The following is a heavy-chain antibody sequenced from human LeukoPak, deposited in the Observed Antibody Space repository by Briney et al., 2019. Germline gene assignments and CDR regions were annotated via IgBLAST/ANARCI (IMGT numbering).Heavy chain of an antibody. Sequence: SETLSLTCTVSGGSISSSSYYWGWVRQPPGKGLEWIGRIYYSGSTYYNPSLKSRVTISVDTSKNQFSLKLSSVTAADTALYYRARHVGSENYPRYFDFWGQGTLVTVSS. D-gene: IGHD1-26*01. CDR1: GGSISSSSYY. CDR3: ARHVGSENYPRYFDF. CDR2: IYYSGST. V-gene: IGHV4-39*01. J-gene: IGHJ4*02.